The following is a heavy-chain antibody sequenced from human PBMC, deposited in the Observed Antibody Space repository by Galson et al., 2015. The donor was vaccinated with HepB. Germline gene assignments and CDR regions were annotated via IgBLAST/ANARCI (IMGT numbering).Heavy chain of an antibody. Sequence: CAASGFTFSNYWMHWVRQAPGKGLVWVSRINSDGTYITYADSVKGRFTISRDNAKNTLYLQMNSPRAEDTALYYCARTRGAAAGIFDYWGQGSLVTVSS. CDR1: GFTFSNYW. D-gene: IGHD6-13*01. J-gene: IGHJ4*02. CDR2: INSDGTYI. CDR3: ARTRGAAAGIFDY. V-gene: IGHV3-74*01.